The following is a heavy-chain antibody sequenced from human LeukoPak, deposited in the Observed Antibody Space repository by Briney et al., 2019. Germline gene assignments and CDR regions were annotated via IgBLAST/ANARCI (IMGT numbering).Heavy chain of an antibody. CDR2: ISSSGSTI. CDR3: ARVVRTGVATFSSLDY. Sequence: TGGSPRLSCAASGFTFSDYYMSWIRQAPGKGLEWVSYISSSGSTIYYADSVKGRFTISRDNAKNSLYLQMNSLRAEDTAVYYCARVVRTGVATFSSLDYWGQGTLVTVSS. J-gene: IGHJ4*02. V-gene: IGHV3-11*01. CDR1: GFTFSDYY. D-gene: IGHD5-12*01.